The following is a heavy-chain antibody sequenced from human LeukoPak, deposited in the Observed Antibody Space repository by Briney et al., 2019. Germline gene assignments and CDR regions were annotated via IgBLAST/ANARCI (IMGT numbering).Heavy chain of an antibody. J-gene: IGHJ6*03. CDR2: IRYDGSNK. Sequence: GGSLRLSCAASGFTFSSHGMHWVRQAPGKGLEWVAFIRYDGSNKYYADSVKGRFTISRDNSKNTLYLQMNSLRAEDTAVYYCAKDRGRNYYDSSGHVDYYYYMDVWGKGTTVTVSS. D-gene: IGHD3-22*01. V-gene: IGHV3-30*02. CDR1: GFTFSSHG. CDR3: AKDRGRNYYDSSGHVDYYYYMDV.